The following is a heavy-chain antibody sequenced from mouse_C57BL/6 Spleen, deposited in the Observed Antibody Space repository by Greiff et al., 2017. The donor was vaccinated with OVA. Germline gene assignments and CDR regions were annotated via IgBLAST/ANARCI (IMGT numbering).Heavy chain of an antibody. CDR3: ARRATVVQYYFDY. CDR1: GYAFSSYW. CDR2: IYPGDGDT. Sequence: QVQLQQSGAELVKPGASVKISCKASGYAFSSYWMNWVKQRPGKGLEWIGQIYPGDGDTNYNGKFKGKATLTADKCSSTAYMQLSSLTSEDSAVEYGARRATVVQYYFDYWGQGTTLTVSA. D-gene: IGHD1-1*01. J-gene: IGHJ2*01. V-gene: IGHV1-80*01.